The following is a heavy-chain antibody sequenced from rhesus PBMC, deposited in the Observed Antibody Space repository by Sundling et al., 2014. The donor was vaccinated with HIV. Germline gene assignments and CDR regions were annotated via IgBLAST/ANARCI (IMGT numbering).Heavy chain of an antibody. V-gene: IGHV4-122*02. Sequence: QVQLQESGPGLVKPSETLSLTCAVSGGSISSGYGWSWIRQPPGKGLEWIGYITYSGSTTYNPSLKSRVTISRDTSKNQFSLKVTSVTAADTAVYYCVSEWYSSWSTFYYGLESWGQGVVVTVSS. CDR1: GGSISSGYG. J-gene: IGHJ6*01. D-gene: IGHD6-13*01. CDR2: ITYSGST. CDR3: VSEWYSSWSTFYYGLES.